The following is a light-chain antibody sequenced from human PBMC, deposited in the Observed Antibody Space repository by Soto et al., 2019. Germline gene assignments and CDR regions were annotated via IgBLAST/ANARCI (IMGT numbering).Light chain of an antibody. J-gene: IGLJ3*02. V-gene: IGLV1-47*01. CDR1: SSNIGGNY. CDR3: AAWDDSLTGRV. CDR2: RNN. Sequence: QTVVTQPPSASGTPGQRVTISCSGSSSNIGGNYVYWYQQLPGTAPKLLIYRNNQRPSGVPDRFSGSKSGTSASLAISGLRSEDEADYYCAAWDDSLTGRVFGGGTKLTVL.